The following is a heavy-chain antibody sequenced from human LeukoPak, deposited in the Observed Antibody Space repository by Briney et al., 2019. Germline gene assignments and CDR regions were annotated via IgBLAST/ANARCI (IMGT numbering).Heavy chain of an antibody. V-gene: IGHV4-39*07. D-gene: IGHD3-22*01. J-gene: IGHJ4*02. CDR3: ARGTPPHYYDSSGPLRY. Sequence: PSETLSLTCTVSGGSISSSSYYWGWIRQPPGKGLEWIGSIYYSGSTYYNPSLKSRVTISVDTSKNQFSLKLSSVTAADTAVYYCARGTPPHYYDSSGPLRYWGQGTLVTVSS. CDR2: IYYSGST. CDR1: GGSISSSSYY.